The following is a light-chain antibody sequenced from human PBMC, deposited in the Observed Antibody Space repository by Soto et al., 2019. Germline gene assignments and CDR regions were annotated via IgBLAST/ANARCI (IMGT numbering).Light chain of an antibody. CDR3: LQDHGYPLA. Sequence: AIQMTQSPSSLSASVGDRVTITCRASQDIRNDLGWYQQKPGKAPKLLIYAASSLQSEVTSRFSGSGSGTDFTLTISSLQPEDFATYFCLQDHGYPLAFGGGTNVEIK. V-gene: IGKV1-6*01. J-gene: IGKJ4*01. CDR2: AAS. CDR1: QDIRND.